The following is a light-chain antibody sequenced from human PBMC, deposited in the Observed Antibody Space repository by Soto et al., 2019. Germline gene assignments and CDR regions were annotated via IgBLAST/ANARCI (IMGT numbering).Light chain of an antibody. J-gene: IGKJ1*01. V-gene: IGKV3-20*01. CDR3: QQYGSSPGT. Sequence: EIVLTQSSGTLSLSPGERATLSCRASQSVSSSYLAWYQQKPGQAPRLLIYGASSRATGIPDRFSGSGSGTDFTLTISRLEPEDFAVYYRQQYGSSPGTFDQGTKVEIK. CDR1: QSVSSSY. CDR2: GAS.